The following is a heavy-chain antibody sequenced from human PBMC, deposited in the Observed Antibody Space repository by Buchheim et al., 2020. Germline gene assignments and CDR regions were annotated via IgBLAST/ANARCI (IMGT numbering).Heavy chain of an antibody. CDR2: IYYSGST. J-gene: IGHJ4*02. CDR1: GGSVSSGSYY. Sequence: QVQLQESGPGLVKPSETLSLTCTVSGGSVSSGSYYWSWIRQPPGKGLEWIGYIYYSGSTNYNPSLKSRVPISVHTSKKQFSLKLSSVTAAYTAVYYCARNNYYDSSGYYIDYWGQGTL. D-gene: IGHD3-22*01. V-gene: IGHV4-61*01. CDR3: ARNNYYDSSGYYIDY.